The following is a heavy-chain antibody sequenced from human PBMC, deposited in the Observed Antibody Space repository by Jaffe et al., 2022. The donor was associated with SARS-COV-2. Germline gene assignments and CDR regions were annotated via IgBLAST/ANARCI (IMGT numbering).Heavy chain of an antibody. J-gene: IGHJ6*02. Sequence: EVQLLESGGGLVQPGGSLRLSCAASGFTFSSYAMSWVRQAPGKGLEWVSAISGSGGSTYYADSVKGRFTISRDNSKNTLYLQMNSLRAEDTAVYYCAKDLDSSGWYRYYGMDVWGQGTTVTVSS. CDR2: ISGSGGST. D-gene: IGHD6-19*01. V-gene: IGHV3-23*01. CDR1: GFTFSSYA. CDR3: AKDLDSSGWYRYYGMDV.